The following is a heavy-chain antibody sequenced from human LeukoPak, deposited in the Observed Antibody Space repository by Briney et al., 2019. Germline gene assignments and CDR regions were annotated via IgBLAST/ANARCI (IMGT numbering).Heavy chain of an antibody. V-gene: IGHV3-11*05. J-gene: IGHJ4*02. CDR2: VSTGSGYT. Sequence: GGSLRLSCTASGFTFSDYYMSWIRQTPGRGLEWVSYVSTGSGYTNYADSVKGRFTISRDNAKNSLYLQMNSLRAEDTAVYYCAKDARRSSGWWFFDHWGQGTLVTVSS. CDR1: GFTFSDYY. CDR3: AKDARRSSGWWFFDH. D-gene: IGHD6-19*01.